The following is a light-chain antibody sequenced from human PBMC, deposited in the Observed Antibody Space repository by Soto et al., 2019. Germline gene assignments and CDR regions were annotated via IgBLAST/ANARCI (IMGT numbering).Light chain of an antibody. CDR3: EAWDSSLSARV. CDR1: RSNIGNNY. CDR2: DND. J-gene: IGLJ3*02. V-gene: IGLV1-51*01. Sequence: QSVLTQPPSVSAAPGQKVTVSCSGSRSNIGNNYVSWYQHLPGTAPKLLIYDNDKRPSGIPDRFSASKSGTSATLGITGLQTGDEADYYCEAWDSSLSARVFGGGTK.